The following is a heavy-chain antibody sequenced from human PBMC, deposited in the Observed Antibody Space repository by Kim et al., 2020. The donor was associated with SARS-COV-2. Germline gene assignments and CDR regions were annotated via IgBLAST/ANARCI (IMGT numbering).Heavy chain of an antibody. CDR1: GYSFTSYW. CDR2: IHPGDSDT. CDR3: ARHGVRGVTYYYYGMDV. Sequence: GESLKISCKGSGYSFTSYWIGWVRQMPGKGLEWMGIIHPGDSDTRYSPSFQGQVTIPADKSISTAYLQWSSLKASDTAMYYCARHGVRGVTYYYYGMDVWGQGTTVTVSS. V-gene: IGHV5-51*01. D-gene: IGHD3-10*01. J-gene: IGHJ6*02.